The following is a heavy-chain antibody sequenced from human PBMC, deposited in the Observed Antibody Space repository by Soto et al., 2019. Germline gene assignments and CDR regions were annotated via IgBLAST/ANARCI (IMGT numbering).Heavy chain of an antibody. Sequence: PSETLSLTCTVSGGSISSYYWSWIRQPPGKGLEWIGYIYYSGSTNYNPSLKSRVTISVDTSKNQFSLRLSSVTAADTAVYYCARHGSSLLWFGESLSSDAPDYGMDVWGQGTTVTVSS. V-gene: IGHV4-59*08. D-gene: IGHD3-10*01. CDR2: IYYSGST. CDR3: ARHGSSLLWFGESLSSDAPDYGMDV. J-gene: IGHJ6*02. CDR1: GGSISSYY.